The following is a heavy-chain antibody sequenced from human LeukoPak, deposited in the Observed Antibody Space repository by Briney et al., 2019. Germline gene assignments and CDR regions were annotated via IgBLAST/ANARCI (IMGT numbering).Heavy chain of an antibody. CDR1: GFTFGDYA. CDR3: SRLSGYDFWSGYFHVLDY. V-gene: IGHV3-49*04. CDR2: IRSKAYGGTT. Sequence: GGSLRLSCSASGFTFGDYAMTWVRQAPGKGLEWVGFIRSKAYGGTTEYAASVKGRFTISRDDSRSIAYVQMNSLKTGDTAVYYCSRLSGYDFWSGYFHVLDYWGQGSLVTVSP. D-gene: IGHD3-3*01. J-gene: IGHJ4*02.